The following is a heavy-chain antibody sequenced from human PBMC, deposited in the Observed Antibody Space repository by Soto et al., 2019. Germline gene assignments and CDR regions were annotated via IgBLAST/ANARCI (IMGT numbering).Heavy chain of an antibody. V-gene: IGHV4-39*01. D-gene: IGHD3-3*01. CDR2: IYYSGST. CDR1: GGSISSSSYY. CDR3: ARLLWSGYYSDYYGMDV. J-gene: IGHJ6*02. Sequence: SETLSLTCTVSGGSISSSSYYWGWIRQPPGKGLEWIGSIYYSGSTYYNPSLKSRVTISVDTSKNQFSLKLSSVTAADTAVYYCARLLWSGYYSDYYGMDVWGQGTTVTVSS.